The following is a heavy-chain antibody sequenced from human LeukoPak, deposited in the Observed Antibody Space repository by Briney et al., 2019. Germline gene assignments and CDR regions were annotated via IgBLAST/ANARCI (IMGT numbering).Heavy chain of an antibody. CDR2: ISRTGSTI. J-gene: IGHJ4*02. CDR3: ARATSYCSGGSCYSKD. CDR1: GFTFSNYN. Sequence: GGSLRLSCAASGFTFSNYNLNWVRQAPGKGLEWVSYISRTGSTIYYADSVKGRFTISRDNAKNSLYLQMNSLRAEDTAVYYCARATSYCSGGSCYSKDWGQGTLVTVSS. V-gene: IGHV3-48*04. D-gene: IGHD2-15*01.